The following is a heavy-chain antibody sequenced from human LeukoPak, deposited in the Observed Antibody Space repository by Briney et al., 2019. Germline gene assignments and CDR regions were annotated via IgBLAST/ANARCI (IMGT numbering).Heavy chain of an antibody. CDR2: IYYSGST. CDR3: ARHGNQRITMMAGDY. CDR1: GGSISSYY. J-gene: IGHJ4*02. D-gene: IGHD3-22*01. Sequence: PSETLSLTCTVSGGSISSYYWGWIRQPPGKGLEWIGSIYYSGSTYYNPSLKSRVTISVDTSKNQFSLKLSSVTAADTAVYYCARHGNQRITMMAGDYWGQGTLVTVSS. V-gene: IGHV4-39*01.